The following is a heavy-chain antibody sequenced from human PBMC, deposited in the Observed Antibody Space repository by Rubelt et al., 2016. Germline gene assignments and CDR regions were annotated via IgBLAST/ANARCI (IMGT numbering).Heavy chain of an antibody. Sequence: EVQLLESGGGLVQPGGSLRLSCAASGFTFSNYAMGWVRQAPGKGLEWVSIISTDGDRTFYADSVKGRFTISRDNSKSTLNLQMNSLRVEDTAVYYCTKRHTILGVIIWWGQGTMVTISS. D-gene: IGHD3-3*01. J-gene: IGHJ3*01. V-gene: IGHV3-23*01. CDR2: ISTDGDRT. CDR1: GFTFSNYA. CDR3: TKRHTILGVIIW.